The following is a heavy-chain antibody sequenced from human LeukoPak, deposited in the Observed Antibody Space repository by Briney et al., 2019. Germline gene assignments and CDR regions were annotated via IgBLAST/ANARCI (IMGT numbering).Heavy chain of an antibody. J-gene: IGHJ4*02. CDR1: GFPFSNFV. Sequence: GSLRLSFAASGFPFSNFVMHLVRPAPGKGLVWVSRIKSDGITITYADSVKGRFTISRDNAKNTLYLQMNSLRAEDTAVYYCLRDLNWSLDQWGQGTLVTVSS. CDR3: LRDLNWSLDQ. D-gene: IGHD1-20*01. CDR2: IKSDGITI. V-gene: IGHV3-74*01.